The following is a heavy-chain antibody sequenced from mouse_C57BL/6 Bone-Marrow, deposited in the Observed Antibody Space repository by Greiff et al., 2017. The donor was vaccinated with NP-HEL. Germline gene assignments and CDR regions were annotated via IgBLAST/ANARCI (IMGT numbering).Heavy chain of an antibody. CDR1: GYSFTGYF. V-gene: IGHV1-20*01. CDR2: INPYDGDT. CDR3: AVRGYAMDY. D-gene: IGHD2-13*01. J-gene: IGHJ4*01. Sequence: EVQGVESGPELVKPGDSVKISCKASGYSFTGYFMNWVMQSHGKSLEWIGRINPYDGDTFYNQKFKGKATLTVDKSSSTAHMELRSLTSEDSAVYYCAVRGYAMDYWGQGTSVTVSS.